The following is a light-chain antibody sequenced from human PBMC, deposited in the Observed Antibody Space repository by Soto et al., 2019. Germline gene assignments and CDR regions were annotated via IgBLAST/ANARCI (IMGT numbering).Light chain of an antibody. V-gene: IGLV1-40*01. CDR2: EDI. J-gene: IGLJ2*01. CDR1: SSNIGARYE. CDR3: QSYDSSLSAVV. Sequence: QSVLTQPPSVSGAPGQTVTISCTGSSSNIGARYEVHWYQQLPGTAPKLLIYEDIKRPSGVPDRFSGSQSGASASLAITGLLSEDEAEYYCQSYDSSLSAVVFGGGTKLTVL.